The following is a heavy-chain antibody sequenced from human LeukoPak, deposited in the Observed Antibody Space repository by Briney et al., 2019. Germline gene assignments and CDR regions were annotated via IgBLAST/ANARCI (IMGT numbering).Heavy chain of an antibody. Sequence: GASVKVSCKASGYTFTGYYMHRVRQAPGQGLEWMGWINPNSGGTNYAQKFQGRVTMTRDTSISTAYMELSRLRSDDTAVYYCAREAGGDSRMDVWGKGTTVTVSS. CDR3: AREAGGDSRMDV. V-gene: IGHV1-2*02. CDR1: GYTFTGYY. CDR2: INPNSGGT. J-gene: IGHJ6*03. D-gene: IGHD1-14*01.